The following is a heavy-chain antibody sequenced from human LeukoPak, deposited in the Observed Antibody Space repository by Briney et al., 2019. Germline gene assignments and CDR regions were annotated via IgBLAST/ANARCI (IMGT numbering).Heavy chain of an antibody. CDR3: ARYLAAGYFDL. V-gene: IGHV4-59*08. J-gene: IGHJ2*01. Sequence: SETLSLTCTVSGGSIVSYYWSWIRQPPGKGLEWIGYIYYTGSTNYNPSLKSRVTISVDTSKNQFSLKLSSVTAADTAVYYCARYLAAGYFDLWGRRTLVTVSS. CDR1: GGSIVSYY. D-gene: IGHD6-25*01. CDR2: IYYTGST.